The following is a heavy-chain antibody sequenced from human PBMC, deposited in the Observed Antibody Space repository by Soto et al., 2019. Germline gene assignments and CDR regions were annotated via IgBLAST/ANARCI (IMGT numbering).Heavy chain of an antibody. CDR1: GFTFSSYG. D-gene: IGHD5-12*01. CDR2: ISYDGSNK. J-gene: IGHJ4*02. CDR3: AKDKSRGYSGYDDY. Sequence: QVQLVESGGGVVQPGRSLRLSCAASGFTFSSYGMHWVRQAPGKGLEWVAVISYDGSNKYYADSVKGRFTNSRDNSKNTLHLQMNSQRAEDTDGYYCAKDKSRGYSGYDDYWGQGTLVTVSS. V-gene: IGHV3-30*18.